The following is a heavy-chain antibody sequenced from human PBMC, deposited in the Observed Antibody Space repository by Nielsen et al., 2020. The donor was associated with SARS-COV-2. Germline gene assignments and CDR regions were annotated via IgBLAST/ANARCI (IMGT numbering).Heavy chain of an antibody. CDR3: ARGKRGVAFDV. CDR2: IYFSGST. Sequence: SEPLSLTCTVSGGSTSGYYWNWIRQPPGQGLEWIWYIYFSGSTTYNPSLKTRVTISVDTSKSHFSLKLNSVTAADTADYYCARGKRGVAFDVWGQGSMVTVSS. CDR1: GGSTSGYY. J-gene: IGHJ3*01. V-gene: IGHV4-59*01. D-gene: IGHD3-10*01.